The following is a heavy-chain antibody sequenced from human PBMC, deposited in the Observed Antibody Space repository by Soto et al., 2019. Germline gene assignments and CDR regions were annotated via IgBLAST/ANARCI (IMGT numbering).Heavy chain of an antibody. D-gene: IGHD2-2*01. Sequence: ASVKASCKASGYTFTSYDINWVRQATGQGLEWMGWMNPNSGNTGYAQKFQGRVTMTRNTSISTAYMELSSLRSEDTAVYYCARGQPYYYYMDVWGKGTTVTVSS. CDR1: GYTFTSYD. V-gene: IGHV1-8*01. J-gene: IGHJ6*03. CDR3: ARGQPYYYYMDV. CDR2: MNPNSGNT.